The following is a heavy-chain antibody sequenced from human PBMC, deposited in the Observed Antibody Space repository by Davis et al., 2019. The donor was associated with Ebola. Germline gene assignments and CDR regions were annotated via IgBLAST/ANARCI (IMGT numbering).Heavy chain of an antibody. D-gene: IGHD4-17*01. V-gene: IGHV1-69*13. CDR1: GGTFSSYA. Sequence: SVKVSCKASGGTFSSYAISWVRQAPGQGLEWMGGIIPIFGTANYAQKFQGRVTITADESTSTAYMELSSLRSEDTAVYYCASRRTYGDYASGGFDYWGQGTLVTVSS. J-gene: IGHJ4*02. CDR3: ASRRTYGDYASGGFDY. CDR2: IIPIFGTA.